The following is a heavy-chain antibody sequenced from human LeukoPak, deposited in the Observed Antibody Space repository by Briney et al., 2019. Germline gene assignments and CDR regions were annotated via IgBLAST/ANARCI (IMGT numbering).Heavy chain of an antibody. V-gene: IGHV4-61*10. CDR1: GGSVSSVSSY. Sequence: SETLSLTCTVSGGSVSSVSSYWSWVRQPAGKGLEWIGRIYTSGITDYNPSLKSRVTISLDTSKNQFSLKLSSVTAADTAVYYCARGPYHPSWRSGWTYYYYYYYMDVWGKGTTVTVSS. D-gene: IGHD6-19*01. CDR3: ARGPYHPSWRSGWTYYYYYYYMDV. J-gene: IGHJ6*03. CDR2: IYTSGIT.